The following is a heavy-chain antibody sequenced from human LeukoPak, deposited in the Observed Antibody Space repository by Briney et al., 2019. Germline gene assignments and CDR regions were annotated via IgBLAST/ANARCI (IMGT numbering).Heavy chain of an antibody. V-gene: IGHV3-7*01. D-gene: IGHD5-12*01. CDR1: GFTFSSYW. CDR3: ARSDIVATIWDY. CDR2: IKQDGSEK. J-gene: IGHJ4*02. Sequence: PGGSLRLSRAASGFTFSSYWMSWVHQAPGKGLEWVANIKQDGSEKYYVDSVKGRFTISRDNAKNSLYLQMNSLRAEDTAVYYCARSDIVATIWDYWGQGTLVTVSS.